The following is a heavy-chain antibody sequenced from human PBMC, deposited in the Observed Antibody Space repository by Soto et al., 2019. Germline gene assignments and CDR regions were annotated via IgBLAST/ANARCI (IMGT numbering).Heavy chain of an antibody. Sequence: SETLSLTCTVSGGSISSGGYYWSWIRQHPGKGLEWIGYIYYSGSTYYNKSLKSRLTISVDTSKNKFSLKLSSVTAADTAVYYCARDQGGYGAFDIWGQGAMVTVSS. CDR2: IYYSGST. CDR3: ARDQGGYGAFDI. J-gene: IGHJ3*02. CDR1: GGSISSGGYY. V-gene: IGHV4-31*03. D-gene: IGHD3-22*01.